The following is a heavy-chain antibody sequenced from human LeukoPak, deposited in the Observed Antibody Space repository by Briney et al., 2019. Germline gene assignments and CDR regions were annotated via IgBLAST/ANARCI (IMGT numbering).Heavy chain of an antibody. CDR3: ARLWGTMARGVIDY. Sequence: GDSLKISCRTSGFTFTNYYIGWVRQMPGKGLEWMGIIYPGDSDTRYSPSFQGQVTISADKSISTAYLQWSSLKASDSAIYYCARLWGTMARGVIDYWGQGTLVTVSS. CDR2: IYPGDSDT. CDR1: GFTFTNYY. V-gene: IGHV5-51*01. D-gene: IGHD3-10*01. J-gene: IGHJ4*02.